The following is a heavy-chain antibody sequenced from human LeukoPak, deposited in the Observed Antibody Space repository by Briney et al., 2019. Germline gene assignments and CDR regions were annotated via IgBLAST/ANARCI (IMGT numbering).Heavy chain of an antibody. V-gene: IGHV3-74*01. CDR3: ARDQLDCGGDCYPLDY. CDR2: IYPDGSTT. D-gene: IGHD2-21*01. J-gene: IGHJ4*02. Sequence: GGSLRLSCAASGFTFSSHWMHWVRQAPGKGLVWVSRIYPDGSTTNYADSVKGRFTISRDNAKNTLYLQMNSLRAEDTAVYYCARDQLDCGGDCYPLDYWGQGTLVTVSS. CDR1: GFTFSSHW.